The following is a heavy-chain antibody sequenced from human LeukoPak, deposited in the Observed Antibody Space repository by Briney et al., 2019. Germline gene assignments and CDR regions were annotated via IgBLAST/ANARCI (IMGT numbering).Heavy chain of an antibody. V-gene: IGHV3-21*01. CDR2: ISSSSSYI. D-gene: IGHD4-17*01. J-gene: IGHJ3*02. Sequence: GGSLRLSCAASGFTFSSYSMNWVRQAPGKGLEWASSISSSSSYIYYADSAKGRFTISRDNAKNSLYLQMNSLRDEDTAVYYCARDRGYGDYVGAFDIWGQGTMVTVSS. CDR1: GFTFSSYS. CDR3: ARDRGYGDYVGAFDI.